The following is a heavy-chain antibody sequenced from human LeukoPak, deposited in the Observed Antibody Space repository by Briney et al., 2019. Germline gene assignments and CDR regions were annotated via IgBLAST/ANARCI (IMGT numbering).Heavy chain of an antibody. CDR3: AHRGDITMVRGVSPIRGWFDP. CDR2: IYWNDDK. V-gene: IGHV2-5*01. D-gene: IGHD3-10*01. CDR1: GFSLSTSGVG. J-gene: IGHJ5*02. Sequence: SGPTPVKPTQTLTLTCTFSGFSLSTSGVGVGWIRQPPGKALEWLAVIYWNDDKRYSPVLKSRLTITKDTSKNQVVLTMTNMDPVDTATYYCAHRGDITMVRGVSPIRGWFDPWGQGTLVTVSS.